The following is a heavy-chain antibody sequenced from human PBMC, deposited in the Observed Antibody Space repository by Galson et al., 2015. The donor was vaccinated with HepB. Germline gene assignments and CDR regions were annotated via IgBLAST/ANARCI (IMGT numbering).Heavy chain of an antibody. CDR2: IYYSGNT. D-gene: IGHD3-22*01. CDR1: GGSISSGGYY. CDR3: ARGGYYYDSSGYYPFDY. V-gene: IGHV4-31*11. Sequence: PLSLTCAVSGGSISSGGYYWSWIRQHPGKGLEWIGYIYYSGNTYYNPSLKSRVTISVDTSKNQFSLKLSSVTAADTAVYYCARGGYYYDSSGYYPFDYWGQGTLVTVSS. J-gene: IGHJ4*02.